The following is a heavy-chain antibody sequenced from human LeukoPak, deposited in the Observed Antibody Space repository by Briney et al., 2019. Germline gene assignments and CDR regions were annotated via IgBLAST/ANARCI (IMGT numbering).Heavy chain of an antibody. Sequence: GGSLRLSCAASGFTVSSNYMSWVRQAPGKGLEWVSVIYSGGSTYYADSVKGRFTISRDNAKNSLYLQMNSLRAEDTAVYYCARGIAVAGTIDYWGQGTLVTVSS. CDR2: IYSGGST. CDR1: GFTVSSNY. CDR3: ARGIAVAGTIDY. J-gene: IGHJ4*02. V-gene: IGHV3-66*01. D-gene: IGHD6-19*01.